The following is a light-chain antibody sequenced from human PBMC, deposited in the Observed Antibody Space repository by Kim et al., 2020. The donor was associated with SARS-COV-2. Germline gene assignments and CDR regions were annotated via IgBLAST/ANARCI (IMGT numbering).Light chain of an antibody. Sequence: QTATLTCTGNNNNVGNQGAAWLQQHQGHPPKLLSYRNNNRPSGISERFSASRSGDTASLTITVLQPEDETDYYCSAWDSSLNAWVFGGGTQLTVL. CDR2: RNN. J-gene: IGLJ3*02. V-gene: IGLV10-54*04. CDR1: NNNVGNQG. CDR3: SAWDSSLNAWV.